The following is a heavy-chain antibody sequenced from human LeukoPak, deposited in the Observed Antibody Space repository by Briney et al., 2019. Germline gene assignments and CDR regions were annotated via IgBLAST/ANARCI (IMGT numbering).Heavy chain of an antibody. V-gene: IGHV3-20*04. J-gene: IGHJ3*02. D-gene: IGHD3-10*01. CDR1: GFTFSSYA. CDR2: INWNGGST. CDR3: ARDLGFTYGSGPPGAFDI. Sequence: PGGSLRLSCAASGFTFSSYAMSWVRQAPGKGLEWVSGINWNGGSTGYADSVKGRFTISRDNAKNSLYLQMNSLRAEDTALYYCARDLGFTYGSGPPGAFDIWGQGTMVTVSS.